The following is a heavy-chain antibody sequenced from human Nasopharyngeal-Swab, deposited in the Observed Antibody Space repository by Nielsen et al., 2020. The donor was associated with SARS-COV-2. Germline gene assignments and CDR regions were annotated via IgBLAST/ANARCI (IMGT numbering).Heavy chain of an antibody. CDR3: ARAYYDSEVSGYYYYYMDV. V-gene: IGHV3-7*01. D-gene: IGHD3-22*01. Sequence: GESLKISCAASGFTFSSYWMSWVRQAPGKGLEWVANIKQDGSEKYYVDSVKGRFTISRDNAKNSLYLQMNSLRAEDTAVYYCARAYYDSEVSGYYYYYMDVWGKGTTVTVSS. CDR2: IKQDGSEK. CDR1: GFTFSSYW. J-gene: IGHJ6*03.